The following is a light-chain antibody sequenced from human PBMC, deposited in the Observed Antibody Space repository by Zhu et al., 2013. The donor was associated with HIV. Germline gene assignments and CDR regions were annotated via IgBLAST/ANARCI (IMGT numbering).Light chain of an antibody. CDR2: DAS. J-gene: IGKJ3*01. CDR1: QDIRSA. V-gene: IGKV1-13*02. Sequence: AIQLTQSPSSLSASVGDRVTITCRASQDIRSALAWYQQKSGRPPKLLIYDASSFESGVPSRFSGSGSGTDFTLTISSLQPEDFATYYCQQFNSYPFTFGPGTEVDFK. CDR3: QQFNSYPFT.